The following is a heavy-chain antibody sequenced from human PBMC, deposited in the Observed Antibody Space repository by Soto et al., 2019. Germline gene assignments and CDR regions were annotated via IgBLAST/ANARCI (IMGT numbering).Heavy chain of an antibody. CDR1: GGSISSSNW. J-gene: IGHJ4*02. CDR3: ATSYPRIAAARLFDY. D-gene: IGHD6-13*01. CDR2: IYHSGST. Sequence: SETLSLTCAVSGGSISSSNWWSWVRQPPGKGLEWIGEIYHSGSTNYNPSLKSRVTISVDKSKNQFSLKLSSVTAADTAVYYCATSYPRIAAARLFDYWGQGTLVTVSS. V-gene: IGHV4-4*02.